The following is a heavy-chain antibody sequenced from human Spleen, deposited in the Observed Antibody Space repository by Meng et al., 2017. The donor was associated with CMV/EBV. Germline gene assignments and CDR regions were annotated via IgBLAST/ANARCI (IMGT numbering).Heavy chain of an antibody. D-gene: IGHD3-10*01. V-gene: IGHV3-21*01. J-gene: IGHJ6*02. CDR3: ARDRDYYGMDV. CDR1: GFTFSIYS. CDR2: IASSSSDI. Sequence: GGSLRLSCAASGFTFSIYSVNWVRQAPGKRLEWVSSIASSSSDIYYADSVKGRFTISRDNAKNSLYLQMNSLRAEDTAVYYCARDRDYYGMDVWGHGTTVTVSS.